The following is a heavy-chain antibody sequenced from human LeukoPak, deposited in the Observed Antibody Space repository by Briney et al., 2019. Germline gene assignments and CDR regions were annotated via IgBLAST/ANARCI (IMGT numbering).Heavy chain of an antibody. J-gene: IGHJ1*01. Sequence: PGGSLTLSCAASGFTFSSYWMTWVRQAPGKGLEWVANIRPDGSGTYYVDSVKGRFTISRDNAKNSLYLQMNSLRTEDTAVYYCTRNRVAAAGDDGGQGTLVTVSS. D-gene: IGHD6-13*01. CDR2: IRPDGSGT. CDR3: TRNRVAAAGDD. V-gene: IGHV3-7*01. CDR1: GFTFSSYW.